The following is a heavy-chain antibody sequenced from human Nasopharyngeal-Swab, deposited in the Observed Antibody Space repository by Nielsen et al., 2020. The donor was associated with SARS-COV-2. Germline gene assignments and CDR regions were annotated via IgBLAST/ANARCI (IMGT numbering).Heavy chain of an antibody. CDR2: IYYSGST. CDR3: ARQTTLVWCGELLLGAFDI. D-gene: IGHD3-10*01. J-gene: IGHJ3*02. Sequence: CTVSGGFISSSSYYWGWIRQPPGEGLEWIGSIYYSGSTYYNPSLKSRVTISVDTTKNQFALKLSSVTAADTAVYYCARQTTLVWCGELLLGAFDIWSQGTMVTVSS. CDR1: GGFISSSSYY. V-gene: IGHV4-39*01.